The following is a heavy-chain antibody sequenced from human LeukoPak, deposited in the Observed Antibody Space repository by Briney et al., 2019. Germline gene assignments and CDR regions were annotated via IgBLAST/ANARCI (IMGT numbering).Heavy chain of an antibody. CDR2: MYYSGRT. Sequence: SETLSLTCTVSGGSISGYYWSWIRQPPGKGLEWIGYMYYSGRTSYNPSLRGRVTISVDTSKNQFSLKLSSVTAADTAVYYCARYGVYRGMDVWGQGTTGTVSS. V-gene: IGHV4-59*01. CDR1: GGSISGYY. D-gene: IGHD5-12*01. J-gene: IGHJ6*02. CDR3: ARYGVYRGMDV.